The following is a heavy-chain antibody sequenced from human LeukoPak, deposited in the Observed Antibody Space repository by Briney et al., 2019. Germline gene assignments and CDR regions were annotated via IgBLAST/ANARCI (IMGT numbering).Heavy chain of an antibody. J-gene: IGHJ4*02. CDR2: ISYDGSNK. CDR3: ARDKTVTLPDY. D-gene: IGHD4-17*01. V-gene: IGHV3-30*03. Sequence: PGGSLRLSCADSGFTFSSYGMHWFRQAPGKGLEWVAVISYDGSNKYYADSVKGRFTISRDNAKNSLYLQMNSLRAEDTAVYYCARDKTVTLPDYWGQGTLVTVSS. CDR1: GFTFSSYG.